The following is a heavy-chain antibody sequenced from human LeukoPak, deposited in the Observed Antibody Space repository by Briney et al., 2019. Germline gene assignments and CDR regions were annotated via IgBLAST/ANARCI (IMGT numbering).Heavy chain of an antibody. CDR1: GVTVWSRF. CDR3: SRDRDGTYLDF. CDR2: THSNGDI. D-gene: IGHD1-26*01. J-gene: IGHJ4*02. Sequence: QSGGSLRLSCAASGVTVWSRFMIWVRQAPGRGLECVSITHSNGDIYYSDSVKGRFTISRDNSRDTFYLQMNSLRGEDTAVYYCSRDRDGTYLDFWGPGTLVTVSS. V-gene: IGHV3-66*01.